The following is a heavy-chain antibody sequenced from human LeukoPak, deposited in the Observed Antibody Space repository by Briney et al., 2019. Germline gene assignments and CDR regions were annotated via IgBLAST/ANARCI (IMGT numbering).Heavy chain of an antibody. CDR2: ISPSGAIT. CDR3: ARVRDGYNDAYDI. J-gene: IGHJ3*02. Sequence: ASVTVSFKASGYTFTTYYIHWVRQAPGQGLEWMGIISPSGAITSYAQKFQGRVTMTSDMSTRTVYMELSSLRSEDTAVYYCARVRDGYNDAYDIWGQGTMVTVSS. D-gene: IGHD5-24*01. CDR1: GYTFTTYY. V-gene: IGHV1-46*01.